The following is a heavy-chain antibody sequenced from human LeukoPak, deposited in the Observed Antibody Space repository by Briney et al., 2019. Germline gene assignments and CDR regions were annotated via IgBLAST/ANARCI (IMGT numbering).Heavy chain of an antibody. J-gene: IGHJ4*02. CDR1: GFSFNTYW. V-gene: IGHV5-51*01. CDR2: IYPGDSDT. D-gene: IGHD2-15*01. CDR3: ARRAIYCSVGSCYSTGYYFDY. Sequence: GESLKISCKGSGFSFNTYWIGWVRQMPGKGLECMGIIYPGDSDTRYSPPFQGQVTISADKSITTAYLQWSSLKASDTAMYYCARRAIYCSVGSCYSTGYYFDYWGQGTLVTVSS.